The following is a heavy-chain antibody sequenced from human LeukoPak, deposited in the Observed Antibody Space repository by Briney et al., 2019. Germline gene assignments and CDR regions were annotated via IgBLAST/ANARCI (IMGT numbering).Heavy chain of an antibody. CDR3: ARDVTMVRGVIITPDYGMDV. CDR2: INPNSGGT. J-gene: IGHJ6*02. D-gene: IGHD3-10*01. Sequence: ASVKVSCKASGYTFTGYYMHWVRQAPGQGLEWMGWINPNSGGTNYAQKFQGWVTMTRDTSISTAYMELSRLRSDDTAVYYCARDVTMVRGVIITPDYGMDVWGQGTTVTVSS. CDR1: GYTFTGYY. V-gene: IGHV1-2*04.